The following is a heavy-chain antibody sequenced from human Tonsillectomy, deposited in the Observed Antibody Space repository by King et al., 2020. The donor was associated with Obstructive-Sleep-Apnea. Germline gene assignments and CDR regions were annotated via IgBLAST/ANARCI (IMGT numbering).Heavy chain of an antibody. CDR1: GFTFSSYS. V-gene: IGHV3-21*01. CDR3: ARDLITGEGSQYAFDI. CDR2: ISSGGMYI. Sequence: VQLVESGGGLVKPGGSLRLSCAASGFTFSSYSMNWVRQAPGKGLEWVSSISSGGMYIYDADSLKGRFTISRDNAKNSLYLQMNSLRAEDTAVYYCARDLITGEGSQYAFDIWGQGTMVTVSS. J-gene: IGHJ3*02. D-gene: IGHD1-20*01.